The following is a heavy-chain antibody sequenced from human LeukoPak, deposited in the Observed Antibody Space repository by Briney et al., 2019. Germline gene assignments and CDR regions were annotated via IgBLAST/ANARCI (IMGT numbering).Heavy chain of an antibody. CDR1: GFTFSSYS. V-gene: IGHV3-21*06. CDR2: ISSSSSYI. CDR3: AGEPIVTAGTVGYY. D-gene: IGHD6-13*01. J-gene: IGHJ4*02. Sequence: KAGGSLRLSCTASGFTFSSYSMNWVRQAPGKGLEWVSSISSSSSYIYYADSVKGRFTIPRDNAKNSLYLQMNSLRAEDTAVYYCAGEPIVTAGTVGYYWGQGTLATVSS.